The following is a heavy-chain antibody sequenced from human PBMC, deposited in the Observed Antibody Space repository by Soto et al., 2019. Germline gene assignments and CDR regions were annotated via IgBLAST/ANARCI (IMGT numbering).Heavy chain of an antibody. CDR1: GFTFSSYA. Sequence: LRLSCAASGFTFSSYAMHWVRQAPGKGLEWVAVISYDGSNKYYADSVKGRFTISRDNSKNTLYLQMNSLRAEDTAVYYCARPLSLDYWGQGTLVTVSS. J-gene: IGHJ4*02. CDR2: ISYDGSNK. D-gene: IGHD2-2*01. CDR3: ARPLSLDY. V-gene: IGHV3-30-3*01.